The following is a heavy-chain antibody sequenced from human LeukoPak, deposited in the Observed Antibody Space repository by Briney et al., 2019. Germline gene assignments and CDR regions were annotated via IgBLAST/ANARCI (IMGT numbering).Heavy chain of an antibody. D-gene: IGHD2-2*01. Sequence: GASVKVSCKASGYTFTSYDINWVRQAPGQGLEWMGWMNPNSGNTVYAQKFQGRVTMTRNTSINTAYMELSSLRSEDTAVYYCARGYCSSTRCSHWFDPWGQGTLVTVSS. V-gene: IGHV1-8*01. J-gene: IGHJ5*02. CDR1: GYTFTSYD. CDR3: ARGYCSSTRCSHWFDP. CDR2: MNPNSGNT.